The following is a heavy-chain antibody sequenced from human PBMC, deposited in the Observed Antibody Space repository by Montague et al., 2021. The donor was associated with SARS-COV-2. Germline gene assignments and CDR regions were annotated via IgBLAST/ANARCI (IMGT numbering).Heavy chain of an antibody. J-gene: IGHJ6*03. D-gene: IGHD3-3*01. Sequence: SETLSLTCTVSGGSISTYYWSWIRQPPGKGLEWIGYIYYSGSTNYNPSLKSRVTISVDTSKNQFSLKLSSVIAAATAVYYCARDGIYYDFWSGYSPRDFGSETSSYYYYYWDVWGKGTTVTVSS. CDR2: IYYSGST. CDR3: ARDGIYYDFWSGYSPRDFGSETSSYYYYYWDV. V-gene: IGHV4-59*01. CDR1: GGSISTYY.